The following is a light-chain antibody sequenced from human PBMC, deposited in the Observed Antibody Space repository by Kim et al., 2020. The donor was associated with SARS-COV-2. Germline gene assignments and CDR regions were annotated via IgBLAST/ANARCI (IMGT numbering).Light chain of an antibody. CDR2: YDS. V-gene: IGLV3-21*04. CDR3: QVWDSSSDHPV. CDR1: NIGSKS. J-gene: IGLJ3*02. Sequence: PGKTARIPCGGNNIGSKSVPWYQQRPGQAPVLVIYYDSDRPSGIPERFSGSNSGNTATLTISRVEAGDEADYYCQVWDSSSDHPVFGGGTKLTVL.